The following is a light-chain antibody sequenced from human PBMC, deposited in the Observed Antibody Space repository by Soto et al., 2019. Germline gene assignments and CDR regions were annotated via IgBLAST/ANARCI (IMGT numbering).Light chain of an antibody. CDR1: QSISTW. CDR2: KAS. J-gene: IGKJ2*01. CDR3: QQYNSYPRA. Sequence: DIQMTQSPSTLPASVGDRVTIACRANQSISTWLAWYQQKPGKAPNLLIYKASSLESGVPSRFSGSGSGTEFTLTISSLQPDDFATYYCQQYNSYPRAFGQGTKVDIK. V-gene: IGKV1-5*03.